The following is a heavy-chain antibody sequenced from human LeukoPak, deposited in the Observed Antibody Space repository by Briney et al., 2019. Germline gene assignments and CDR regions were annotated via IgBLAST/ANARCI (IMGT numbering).Heavy chain of an antibody. CDR2: ISAFNGNT. J-gene: IGHJ4*02. CDR1: GYSFTTYG. V-gene: IGHV1-18*01. Sequence: ASVKVSCKASGYSFTTYGITWVRQAPGQGLEWMGWISAFNGNTNYAQKLQGRVTMSTDTSTSTAYMELRSLRSDDAAVYYCARDFCSSTSCYFDSWGQGTLVTVSS. CDR3: ARDFCSSTSCYFDS. D-gene: IGHD2-2*01.